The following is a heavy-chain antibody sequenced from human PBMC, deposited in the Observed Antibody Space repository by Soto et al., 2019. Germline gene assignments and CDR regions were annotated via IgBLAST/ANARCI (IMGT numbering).Heavy chain of an antibody. J-gene: IGHJ4*02. V-gene: IGHV1-69*11. Sequence: QVQVEQSGAEVKKPGSSVKVSCKASGDTFSSYGFTWVRQAPGQVLEWMGGIIPILRTANYAQKFQGRVTITADESTSTAYMELSSLRSEGTDVYYCARALVAQTAFDYWGQGILVTVSS. D-gene: IGHD2-15*01. CDR2: IIPILRTA. CDR1: GDTFSSYG. CDR3: ARALVAQTAFDY.